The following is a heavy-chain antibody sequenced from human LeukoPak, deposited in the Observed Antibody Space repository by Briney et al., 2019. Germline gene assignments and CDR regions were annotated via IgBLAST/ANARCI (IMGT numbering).Heavy chain of an antibody. Sequence: ASVKVSCKASGYTLTGYYMHWVRQAPGQGLEWMGWINPNSGGTNYAQKFQGRVTMTRDTSISTAYMELSRLRSDDTAVYYCARVATVTTVRAAFDIWGQGTMVTVSS. CDR3: ARVATVTTVRAAFDI. V-gene: IGHV1-2*02. CDR1: GYTLTGYY. D-gene: IGHD4-17*01. CDR2: INPNSGGT. J-gene: IGHJ3*02.